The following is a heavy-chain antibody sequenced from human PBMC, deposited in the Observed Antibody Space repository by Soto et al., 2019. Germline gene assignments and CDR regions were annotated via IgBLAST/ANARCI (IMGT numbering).Heavy chain of an antibody. V-gene: IGHV6-1*01. CDR3: ASEGAAGTEFDP. J-gene: IGHJ5*02. D-gene: IGHD6-13*01. CDR2: TYYRSKWYN. CDR1: GDSVSSNSAA. Sequence: SQTLSLTCAISGDSVSSNSAAWNWIRQSPSRGLEWLGRTYYRSKWYNDYAVSVKSRIPLNPATSKNQLSLQLNSVPPEDTAVYYCASEGAAGTEFDPWGQGNLVTVSS.